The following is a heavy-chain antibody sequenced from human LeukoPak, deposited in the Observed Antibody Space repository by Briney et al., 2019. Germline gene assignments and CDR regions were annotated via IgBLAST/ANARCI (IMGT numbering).Heavy chain of an antibody. CDR3: AKEMESSTWYIDY. CDR1: GFTFSNYA. D-gene: IGHD6-13*01. CDR2: ISASGGSR. V-gene: IGHV3-23*01. J-gene: IGHJ4*02. Sequence: GGSLRLSCEASGFTFSNYAMNWVRQAPGKGLEWVSAISASGGSRFYTDSLKGRFTISRDNSKYTLFLLMNSLRVEDTAVYYCAKEMESSTWYIDYWGQGTLVSVSS.